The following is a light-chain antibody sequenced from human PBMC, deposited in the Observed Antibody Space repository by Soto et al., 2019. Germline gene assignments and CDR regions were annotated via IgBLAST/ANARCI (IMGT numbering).Light chain of an antibody. CDR3: SSFTGSNNYLL. J-gene: IGLJ2*01. CDR1: SSDVGGYDY. CDR2: EVL. V-gene: IGLV2-8*01. Sequence: QSVLTQPLSASGSPGQSVTISCTGTSSDVGGYDYVSWYQQVPGQAPKLLIYEVLKRPSGVPDRFSGSKSGNPASLTVSGLQADDEADYYCSSFTGSNNYLLFGGGTKVTVL.